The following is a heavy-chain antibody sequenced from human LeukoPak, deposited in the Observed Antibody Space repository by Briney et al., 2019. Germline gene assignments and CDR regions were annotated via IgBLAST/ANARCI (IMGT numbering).Heavy chain of an antibody. V-gene: IGHV3-33*01. CDR2: IWYDGSNE. D-gene: IGHD3-10*01. CDR3: ARDGQNGSPYATDV. J-gene: IGHJ6*02. Sequence: GGSLRLSCAASGFTFRSHGMHWIRQAPGKGLEWVAGIWYDGSNEDYADSVKGRFTISRDNSKNTLYLQMNSLRVEDTAVYYCARDGQNGSPYATDVWGQGTTVTVSS. CDR1: GFTFRSHG.